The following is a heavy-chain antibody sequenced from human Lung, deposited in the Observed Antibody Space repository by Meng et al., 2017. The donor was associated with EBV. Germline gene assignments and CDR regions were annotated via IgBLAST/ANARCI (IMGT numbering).Heavy chain of an antibody. V-gene: IGHV4-30-4*01. D-gene: IGHD2-15*01. J-gene: IGHJ4*02. CDR3: AREWCSGGSCYPDY. Sequence: PLQEYGSGLVKPYQTPSLTCTVSGGSISIGDYYWSWIRQPPGKGLEWIGYIYYSGSTYYNPSLKSRVTISVDTSKNQFSLKLSSVTAADTAVYYCAREWCSGGSCYPDYWGQGTLVTVSS. CDR2: IYYSGST. CDR1: GGSISIGDYY.